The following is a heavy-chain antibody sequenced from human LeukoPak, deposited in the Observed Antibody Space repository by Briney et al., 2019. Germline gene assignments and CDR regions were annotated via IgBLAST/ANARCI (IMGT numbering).Heavy chain of an antibody. CDR2: IYPGDSDT. V-gene: IGHV5-51*01. D-gene: IGHD3-16*02. Sequence: GESLKISCKGSGYSFTSYWIGWVRQMPGKGLEWMGIIYPGDSDTRYSPSFQGQVTISADKSISTAYLQWSSLKAPDTAMYYCARQQENYDYVWGSYRYTSFDYWGQGTLVTVSS. CDR3: ARQQENYDYVWGSYRYTSFDY. J-gene: IGHJ4*02. CDR1: GYSFTSYW.